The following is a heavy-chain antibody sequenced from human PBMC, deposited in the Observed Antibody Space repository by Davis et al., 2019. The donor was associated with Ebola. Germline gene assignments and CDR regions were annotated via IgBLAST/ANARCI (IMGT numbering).Heavy chain of an antibody. V-gene: IGHV4-4*07. CDR3: ARGGITIFGVVSGWFDP. Sequence: PSETLSLTCTVSGGSISSYYWSWIRQPPGKGLEWIGRIYTSGSTNYNPSLKSRVTMSVDTSKNQFSLKLSSVTAADTAVYYCARGGITIFGVVSGWFDPWGQGTLVTVSS. CDR1: GGSISSYY. D-gene: IGHD3-3*01. CDR2: IYTSGST. J-gene: IGHJ5*02.